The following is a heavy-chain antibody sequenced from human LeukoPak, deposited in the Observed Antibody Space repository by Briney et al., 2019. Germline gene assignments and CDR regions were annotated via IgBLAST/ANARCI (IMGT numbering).Heavy chain of an antibody. D-gene: IGHD2-2*01. CDR1: GFTFSGSA. CDR2: IRSKTNSYAT. Sequence: GGTLRLSCAASGFTFSGSAMHWVRQASGKGLDWVGRIRSKTNSYATAYAASVKGRFTISRDDSKNTAYLQMNSLKTEDTGVYYCTSGGYCTSTSCYGVYWGQGTLVTVSS. CDR3: TSGGYCTSTSCYGVY. V-gene: IGHV3-73*01. J-gene: IGHJ4*02.